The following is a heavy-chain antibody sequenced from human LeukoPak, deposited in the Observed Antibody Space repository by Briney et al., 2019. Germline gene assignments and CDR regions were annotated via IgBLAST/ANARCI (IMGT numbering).Heavy chain of an antibody. CDR1: GGSISSSSYY. D-gene: IGHD3-10*01. CDR2: IYYSGST. J-gene: IGHJ4*02. Sequence: SETLSLTCTVSGGSISSSSYYWGWIRQPPGKGLEWIGSIYYSGSTYYNPSLKSRVTISVDTSKNQFSLKLSSVTAADTAVYYCAREHGSGSYYNVWGQGTLVTVSS. CDR3: AREHGSGSYYNV. V-gene: IGHV4-39*07.